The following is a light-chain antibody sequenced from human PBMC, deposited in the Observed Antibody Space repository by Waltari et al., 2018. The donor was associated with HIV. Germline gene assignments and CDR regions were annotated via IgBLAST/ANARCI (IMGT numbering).Light chain of an antibody. CDR1: SGSVSSTSS. J-gene: IGLJ3*02. V-gene: IGLV8-61*01. CDR2: STN. Sequence: QTVVTQEPSFSVSPGGTVTLTCDLCSGSVSSTSSPSWYQQIPGQAPRTLIYSTNTRSSGVPDRFSGSILGNKAALTITGAQADDESVYYCALYMGSGTWVFGGGTKLTVL. CDR3: ALYMGSGTWV.